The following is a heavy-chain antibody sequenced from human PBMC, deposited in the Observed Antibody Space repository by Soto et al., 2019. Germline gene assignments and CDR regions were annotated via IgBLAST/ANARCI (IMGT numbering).Heavy chain of an antibody. D-gene: IGHD3-16*01. CDR3: ARWGTTGGFDL. V-gene: IGHV3-30*19. CDR1: GFRFKSFV. Sequence: QVQLVESGGGVVQPGTSLRLSCAASGFRFKSFVMHWVRQAPGKGLEWVAFTSYDGNNKDYGDSVKGRFTVSRDNSQNTLHLQLDSLRPEDTAIYYCARWGTTGGFDLWGQGTLVSVSS. J-gene: IGHJ4*02. CDR2: TSYDGNNK.